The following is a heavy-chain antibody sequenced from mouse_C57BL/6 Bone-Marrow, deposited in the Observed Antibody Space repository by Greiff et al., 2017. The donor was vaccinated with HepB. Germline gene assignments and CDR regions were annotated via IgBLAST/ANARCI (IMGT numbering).Heavy chain of an antibody. CDR1: GFNITDDY. CDR3: TRGDGYLYYFDY. V-gene: IGHV14-4*01. J-gene: IGHJ2*01. CDR2: IDPENGDT. Sequence: VQLQQSGAELVRPGASVKLSCTASGFNITDDYMHWVKQMPEQSLEWIGWIDPENGDTEYASKFKGKTTITADTSSNTAYLQLSSLTSEDTAVYYCTRGDGYLYYFDYWGQGTTLTVSS. D-gene: IGHD2-3*01.